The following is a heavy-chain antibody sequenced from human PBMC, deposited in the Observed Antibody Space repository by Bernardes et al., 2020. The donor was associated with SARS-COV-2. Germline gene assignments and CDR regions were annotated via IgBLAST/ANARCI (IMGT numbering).Heavy chain of an antibody. CDR2: IYRGGST. CDR3: ASRMATSWGFDY. V-gene: IGHV3-66*02. J-gene: IGHJ4*02. Sequence: VGSLIRSCAASGFTVSSNYMGWVRQAPGQGLEWVSVIYRGGSTYYADSVKGRFSISRDNSKNTLFLQMNSLRVEDTAVYYCASRMATSWGFDYWGQGTLVTVSS. CDR1: GFTVSSNY. D-gene: IGHD3-16*01.